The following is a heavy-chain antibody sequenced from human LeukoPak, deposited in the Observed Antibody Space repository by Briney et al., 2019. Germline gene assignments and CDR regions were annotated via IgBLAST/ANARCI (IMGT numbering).Heavy chain of an antibody. V-gene: IGHV3-66*02. CDR1: GFTFDDYA. CDR2: IYSGGST. J-gene: IGHJ4*02. CDR3: ARGSAYSH. D-gene: IGHD3-22*01. Sequence: QPGRSLRLSCAASGFTFDDYAMHWVRQAPGKGLEWVSVIYSGGSTYYADSVKGRFTISRDNSKNMLYLQMNSLRAEDTAVYYCARGSAYSHWGQGTLVTVSS.